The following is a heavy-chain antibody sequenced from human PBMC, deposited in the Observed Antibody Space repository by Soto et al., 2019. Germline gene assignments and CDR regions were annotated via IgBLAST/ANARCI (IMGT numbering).Heavy chain of an antibody. CDR2: IKPNSGDT. CDR1: GYTFNDYY. D-gene: IGHD3-22*01. J-gene: IGHJ4*02. Sequence: ASVKVSFKASGYTFNDYYLHWLRQAPGQGLEWMGSIKPNSGDTDYSQTFQGRVTMTRDTSIRTAYMEVAGLRSDDTAVYYCARHRFSSGSDYFDYWGQGTLVTVS. V-gene: IGHV1-2*02. CDR3: ARHRFSSGSDYFDY.